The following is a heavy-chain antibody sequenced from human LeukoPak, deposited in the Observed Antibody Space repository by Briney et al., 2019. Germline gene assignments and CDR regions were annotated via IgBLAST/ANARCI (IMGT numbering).Heavy chain of an antibody. CDR3: ARDRDYYDSRGGFDY. V-gene: IGHV1-69*01. D-gene: IGHD3-22*01. Sequence: SVKVSCKASGGTFSSYAISWVQQAPGQGLEWMGGIIPIFGTANYAQKFQGRVTITADESTSTAYMELSSLRSEDTAVYYCARDRDYYDSRGGFDYWGQGTLVTVSS. CDR2: IIPIFGTA. J-gene: IGHJ4*02. CDR1: GGTFSSYA.